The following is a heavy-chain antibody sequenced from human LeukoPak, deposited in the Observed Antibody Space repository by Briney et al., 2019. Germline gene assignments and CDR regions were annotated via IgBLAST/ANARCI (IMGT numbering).Heavy chain of an antibody. Sequence: GGSLRLSCAASGFTFSDYYMSWIRQAPGKGLEWVSYISSSGSTIYYADSVKGRFTISRDSAKNSLYLQMNSLRAEDTAVYYCARDGAGIFGVVAAIDYWGQGTLVTVSS. V-gene: IGHV3-11*01. CDR3: ARDGAGIFGVVAAIDY. CDR2: ISSSGSTI. J-gene: IGHJ4*02. CDR1: GFTFSDYY. D-gene: IGHD3-3*01.